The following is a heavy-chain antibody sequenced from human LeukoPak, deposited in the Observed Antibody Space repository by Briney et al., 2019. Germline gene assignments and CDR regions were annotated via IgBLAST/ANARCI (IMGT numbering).Heavy chain of an antibody. CDR1: GASLTSPTYY. CDR2: IFSSGSA. J-gene: IGHJ4*02. V-gene: IGHV4-61*01. CDR3: ARFKSGAWYYFDS. D-gene: IGHD2-8*01. Sequence: PSETLSLTCSVSGASLTSPTYYQWSWIRQPPGKGLELIGKIFSSGSANFNPSLKSRVTMSLDTSKNEFSLKLSSVTAEDSAVYYCARFKSGAWYYFDSWGQGTLVTVSS.